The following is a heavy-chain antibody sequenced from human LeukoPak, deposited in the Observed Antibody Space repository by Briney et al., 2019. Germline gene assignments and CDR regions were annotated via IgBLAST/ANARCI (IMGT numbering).Heavy chain of an antibody. CDR2: INPNSGGT. D-gene: IGHD3-22*01. V-gene: IGHV1-2*02. CDR3: ARGIYYYDSSGRNEYFQH. CDR1: GYTVTGYY. Sequence: ASVKVSCKASGYTVTGYYMHWVRQAPGQGLEWMGWINPNSGGTNYAQKFQGRVTMTRDTSISTAYMELSRLRSDDTAVYYCARGIYYYDSSGRNEYFQHWGQGTLVTVSS. J-gene: IGHJ1*01.